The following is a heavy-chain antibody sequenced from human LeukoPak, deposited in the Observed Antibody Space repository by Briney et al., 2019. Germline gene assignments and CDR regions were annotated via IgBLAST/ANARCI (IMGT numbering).Heavy chain of an antibody. CDR2: IIPIFGTA. D-gene: IGHD2-2*01. CDR1: GGTFSSYA. Sequence: SVKVSCKAAGGTFSSYAISWVRQAPGQGREWMGGIIPIFGTANYAQKFQGRVTITADKSTSTAYMELSSLRSEDTAVYYCAREYPLFHYFDYWGQGTLVTVSS. J-gene: IGHJ4*02. V-gene: IGHV1-69*06. CDR3: AREYPLFHYFDY.